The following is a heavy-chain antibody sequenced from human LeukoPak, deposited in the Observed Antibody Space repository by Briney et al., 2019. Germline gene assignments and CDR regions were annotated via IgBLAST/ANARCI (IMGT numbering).Heavy chain of an antibody. D-gene: IGHD2-2*01. CDR2: INPNSGGT. CDR3: AKDHSISTTNDY. V-gene: IGHV1-2*02. J-gene: IGHJ4*02. Sequence: ASVKVSCKASGYTFTGYYMHWVRQAPGQGLEWMGWINPNSGGTNYAQKFQGRVTMTRDTSISTAYMELSRLRSDDTAFYYCAKDHSISTTNDYWGQGTLVTVSS. CDR1: GYTFTGYY.